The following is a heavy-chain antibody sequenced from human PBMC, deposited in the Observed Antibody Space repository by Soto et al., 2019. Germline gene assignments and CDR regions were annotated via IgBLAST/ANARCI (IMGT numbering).Heavy chain of an antibody. J-gene: IGHJ5*02. Sequence: PSETLSLTCAVYGGSFSGYYWSWIRQPPGKGLEWIGEINHSGSTNYNPSLKSRVTISVDTSKSQFSLKLSSVTAADTAVYFCASSKYDVVAGSVWFDPWGQGTLVTVSS. V-gene: IGHV4-34*01. CDR2: INHSGST. CDR3: ASSKYDVVAGSVWFDP. CDR1: GGSFSGYY. D-gene: IGHD2-21*01.